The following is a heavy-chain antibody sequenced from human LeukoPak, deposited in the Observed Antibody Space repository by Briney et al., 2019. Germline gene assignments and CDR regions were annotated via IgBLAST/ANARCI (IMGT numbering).Heavy chain of an antibody. J-gene: IGHJ6*02. Sequence: GGSLRLSCAASGFTFNNYVMSWVRQAPGKGLEWVSLISRNGGGTNYADSVKGRFTISRDNSKNTLYLQMNSLRAEDTAVYYCAKVSGGGLYYDGMDVWGQGTTVTVSS. CDR1: GFTFNNYV. D-gene: IGHD1-14*01. CDR3: AKVSGGGLYYDGMDV. CDR2: ISRNGGGT. V-gene: IGHV3-23*01.